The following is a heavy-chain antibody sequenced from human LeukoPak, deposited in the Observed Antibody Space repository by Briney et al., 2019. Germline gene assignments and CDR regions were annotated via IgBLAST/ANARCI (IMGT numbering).Heavy chain of an antibody. J-gene: IGHJ5*02. CDR2: IYYNGNT. D-gene: IGHD3-10*01. V-gene: IGHV4-59*08. CDR3: ARHYGP. Sequence: SETLSLTCSVSDGSINSYYWNWIRRPPGKGLEWIGYIYYNGNTNYSPSLKSRVTMSVDTSKNLFSLKVSSVTAADTAVYYCARHYGPWGQGTLATVSS. CDR1: DGSINSYY.